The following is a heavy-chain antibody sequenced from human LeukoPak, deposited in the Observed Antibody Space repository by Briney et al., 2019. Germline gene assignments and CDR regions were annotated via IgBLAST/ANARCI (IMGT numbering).Heavy chain of an antibody. Sequence: GGSLRLSCAASGFTVSSNYMSWVRQAPGKGLEWVSVIYSVGTTYYADSVKGRFTISRDSSKNTVYLQMNSLRVEDTAVYYCARTIAAAFDYWGQGTLVTVSS. CDR1: GFTVSSNY. CDR3: ARTIAAAFDY. D-gene: IGHD6-13*01. J-gene: IGHJ4*02. V-gene: IGHV3-66*02. CDR2: IYSVGTT.